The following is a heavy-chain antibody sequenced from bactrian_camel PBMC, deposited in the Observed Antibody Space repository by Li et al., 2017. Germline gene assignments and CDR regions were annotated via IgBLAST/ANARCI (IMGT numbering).Heavy chain of an antibody. CDR3: VTDLARTADFGY. Sequence: DVQLVESGGGLVQPGGSLSVSCAASGFTFSAYDMSWVRQAPGKGLEWVSAINSGGGSTYYADSVKGRFTISRDNAKNTVYLRMNSLKSEDTALYYCVTDLARTADFGYWGQGTQVTVS. J-gene: IGHJ6*01. CDR2: INSGGGST. CDR1: GFTFSAYD. V-gene: IGHV3S40*01.